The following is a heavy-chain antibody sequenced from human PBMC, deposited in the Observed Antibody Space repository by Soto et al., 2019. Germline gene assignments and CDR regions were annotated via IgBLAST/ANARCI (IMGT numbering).Heavy chain of an antibody. J-gene: IGHJ3*01. CDR2: IYWKGDE. Sequence: QITLKEAGPALVKPTETLTLTCTFSGFSLNTSGVAVGWIRQPPGKALEWLALIYWKGDERYNPSLRDRLSITMDTSRDRVVLRLANMDPVDTATYYCAHREYTVADDGFDVWGQGTKVTVSS. V-gene: IGHV2-5*01. CDR3: AHREYTVADDGFDV. CDR1: GFSLNTSGVA. D-gene: IGHD2-2*02.